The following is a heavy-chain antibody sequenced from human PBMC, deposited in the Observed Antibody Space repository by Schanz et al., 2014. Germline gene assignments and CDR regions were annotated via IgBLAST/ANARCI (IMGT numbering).Heavy chain of an antibody. CDR1: GGTFSSYT. CDR3: AGAYCSSTSCYTGYYYMDV. D-gene: IGHD2-2*02. V-gene: IGHV1-69*02. CDR2: IISILGIP. Sequence: QVQLVQSGAEVKKPGSSVKVSCKASGGTFSSYTISWVRQAPGQGLEWMGRIISILGIPNYAQKFQGRVTFTADKSTSTAYMELSSLRSEDTAVYYYAGAYCSSTSCYTGYYYMDVWGKGTTVTVSS. J-gene: IGHJ6*03.